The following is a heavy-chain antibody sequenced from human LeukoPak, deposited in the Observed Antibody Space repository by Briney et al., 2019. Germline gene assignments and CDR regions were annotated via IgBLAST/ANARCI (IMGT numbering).Heavy chain of an antibody. CDR3: ASQTGTILWFGELYWFDP. CDR1: GYTFTGYY. J-gene: IGHJ5*02. D-gene: IGHD3-10*01. CDR2: INPNSGGT. Sequence: ASVKVSCKASGYTFTGYYMHWVRQAPGQGLEWMGWINPNSGGTNYAQKFQGRVTMTRDTSISTAYMELSRLRSDDTAVHYCASQTGTILWFGELYWFDPWGQGTLVTVSS. V-gene: IGHV1-2*02.